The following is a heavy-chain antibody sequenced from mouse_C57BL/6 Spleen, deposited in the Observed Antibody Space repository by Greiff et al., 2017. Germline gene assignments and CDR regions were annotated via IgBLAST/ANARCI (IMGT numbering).Heavy chain of an antibody. J-gene: IGHJ1*03. V-gene: IGHV1-15*01. CDR2: IDPETGGT. D-gene: IGHD1-1*01. CDR3: GEGITTPEEGGV. CDR1: GYTFTDYE. Sequence: VQLQQSGAELVRPGASVTLSCKASGYTFTDYEMHWVKQTPVHGLEWIGAIDPETGGTAYNQKFKGKAILTADKFSSTAYMGLISLTSEDSAVYWVGEGITTPEEGGVWGTGTTVTGSS.